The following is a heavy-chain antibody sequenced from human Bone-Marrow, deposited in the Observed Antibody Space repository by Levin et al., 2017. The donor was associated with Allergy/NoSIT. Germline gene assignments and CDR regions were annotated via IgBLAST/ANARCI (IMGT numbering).Heavy chain of an antibody. V-gene: IGHV4-4*07. CDR3: ARDWDWNDSSGY. J-gene: IGHJ4*02. Sequence: SQTLSLTCTVSDASISTSHYWSWFRQPAGKGLEWIGRIHISGSTDYNPSLKSRVTISLDTSKNQFSLNLSSVTAADTAVYYCARDWDWNDSSGYWGQGTLVTVSS. CDR2: IHISGST. D-gene: IGHD1-1*01. CDR1: DASISTSHY.